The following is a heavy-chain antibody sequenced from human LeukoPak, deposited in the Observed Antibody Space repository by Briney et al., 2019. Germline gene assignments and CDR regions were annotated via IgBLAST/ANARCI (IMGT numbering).Heavy chain of an antibody. CDR3: TRGAGWLIDY. Sequence: SETLSLTCTVSGGSISDYYWSWIRQPPGKGLELIGCIHYTGSTYYNPSLKSRVSMSVDMSKNQFSLKLTSLTAADTAVYYCTRGAGWLIDYWGQGILVTVSS. V-gene: IGHV4-59*01. CDR2: IHYTGST. D-gene: IGHD3-16*01. J-gene: IGHJ4*02. CDR1: GGSISDYY.